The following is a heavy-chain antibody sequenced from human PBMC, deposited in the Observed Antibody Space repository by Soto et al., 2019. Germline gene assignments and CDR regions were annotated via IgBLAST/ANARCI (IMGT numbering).Heavy chain of an antibody. J-gene: IGHJ4*02. CDR2: IYHSGST. V-gene: IGHV4-30-2*01. CDR3: ARANNVLRGGYFDY. D-gene: IGHD3-3*01. Sequence: QLQLQESGSGLVKPSQTLSLTCAVSGGSISSGGYSWSWIRQPPGKGLEWIGYIYHSGSTYYNPSLKGRVTISVDRSKNQFSLKLSSVTAADTAVYYCARANNVLRGGYFDYWGQGTLVTVSS. CDR1: GGSISSGGYS.